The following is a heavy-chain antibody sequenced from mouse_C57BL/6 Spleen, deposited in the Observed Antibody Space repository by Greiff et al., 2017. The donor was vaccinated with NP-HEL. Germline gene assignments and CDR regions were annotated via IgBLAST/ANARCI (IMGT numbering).Heavy chain of an antibody. V-gene: IGHV5-9-1*02. J-gene: IGHJ2*01. D-gene: IGHD2-1*01. CDR3: TRDGGIYYGNQEGYFDY. Sequence: EVMLVESGEGLVKPGGSLKLSCAASGFTFSSYAMSWVRQTPVKRLEWVAYISSGGDYIYYADTVKGRFTISRDNARNTLYLQMSSLKSEDTAMYYCTRDGGIYYGNQEGYFDYWGQGTTLTVSS. CDR2: ISSGGDYI. CDR1: GFTFSSYA.